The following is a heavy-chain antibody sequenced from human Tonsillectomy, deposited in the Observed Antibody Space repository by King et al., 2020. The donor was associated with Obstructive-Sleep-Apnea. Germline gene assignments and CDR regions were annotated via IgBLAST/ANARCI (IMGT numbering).Heavy chain of an antibody. V-gene: IGHV4-34*01. Sequence: QVQLQQWGAGLLKPSETLSLTCAVYGGSFSGYYWSWIRQPPGKGLEWIGEINHSGSTNYNPSLKSRVTISVDTSKNQFSLKLSSVTAADTAVYYCARTSWLIGVSAYWGQGTLVTVSS. CDR1: GGSFSGYY. CDR3: ARTSWLIGVSAY. J-gene: IGHJ4*02. CDR2: INHSGST. D-gene: IGHD2-2*01.